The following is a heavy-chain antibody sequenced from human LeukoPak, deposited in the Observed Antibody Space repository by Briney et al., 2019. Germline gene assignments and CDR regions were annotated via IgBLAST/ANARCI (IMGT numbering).Heavy chain of an antibody. CDR2: IYYSGST. V-gene: IGHV4-30-4*01. CDR3: ARGVAAAGVDY. D-gene: IGHD6-13*01. Sequence: SETLSLTCTVSGGSISSGDYYWSWIRQPPGKGLEWIGYIYYSGSTYYNPSLKSRVTISVDTSKNQFSLKLSSVTAADTAVYYCARGVAAAGVDYWGQGTLVTVSS. J-gene: IGHJ4*02. CDR1: GGSISSGDYY.